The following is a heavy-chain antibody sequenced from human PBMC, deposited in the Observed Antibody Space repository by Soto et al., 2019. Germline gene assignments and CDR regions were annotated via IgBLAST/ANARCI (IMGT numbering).Heavy chain of an antibody. CDR3: ACVLRFLEWLGWFDP. Sequence: QVQLVQSGAEVKKPGASVKVSCKASGYTFTGYYMHWVRQAPGQGLEWMGWINPNSGGTNYAQKFQGRVTMTRDTSISTAYLELSSLRSDDTAVYYCACVLRFLEWLGWFDPWGQGTLVTVSS. CDR1: GYTFTGYY. V-gene: IGHV1-2*02. CDR2: INPNSGGT. D-gene: IGHD3-3*01. J-gene: IGHJ5*02.